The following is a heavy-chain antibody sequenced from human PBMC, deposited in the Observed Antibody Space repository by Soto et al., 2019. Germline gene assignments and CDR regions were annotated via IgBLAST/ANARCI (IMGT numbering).Heavy chain of an antibody. Sequence: GSLRLSCAASGFTFSSYGMHWVRQAPGKGLEWVSHISGSGVSTYFSDSVKGRFTISRDNSNNTLYLQMNSLRAEDTAVYFCAAVMGSDYDYVWGSLTFDDWGQGTLVTVSS. CDR2: ISGSGVST. CDR1: GFTFSSYG. J-gene: IGHJ4*02. D-gene: IGHD3-16*01. CDR3: AAVMGSDYDYVWGSLTFDD. V-gene: IGHV3-23*01.